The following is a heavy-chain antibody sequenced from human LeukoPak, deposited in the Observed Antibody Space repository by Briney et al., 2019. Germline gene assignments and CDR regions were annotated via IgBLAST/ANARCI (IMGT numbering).Heavy chain of an antibody. Sequence: GGSLRLSCAASGITFSSYAMSWVRQAPGKGLEWVSGISGSGGSTYSADSVKGRFTISRDNSKNTLYLQMNSLRAEDTAVYYCAKNRSLTGYYLDYWGQGTLVTVSS. D-gene: IGHD3-9*01. J-gene: IGHJ4*02. CDR3: AKNRSLTGYYLDY. V-gene: IGHV3-23*01. CDR1: GITFSSYA. CDR2: ISGSGGST.